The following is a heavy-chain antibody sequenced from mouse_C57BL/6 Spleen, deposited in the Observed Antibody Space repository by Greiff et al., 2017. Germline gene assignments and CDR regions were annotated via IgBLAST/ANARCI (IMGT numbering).Heavy chain of an antibody. CDR3: ARAKGLNWPYMDY. CDR2: IDPSDSYT. J-gene: IGHJ2*01. D-gene: IGHD4-1*01. Sequence: QVQLQQPGAELVMPGASVKLSCKASGYTFTSYWMHWVKQRPGQGLEWIGEIDPSDSYTNYNQKFKGKSTLTVDKSSSTAYMQLSSLTSEDSAVYCCARAKGLNWPYMDYWGQGTTLTVSS. V-gene: IGHV1-69*01. CDR1: GYTFTSYW.